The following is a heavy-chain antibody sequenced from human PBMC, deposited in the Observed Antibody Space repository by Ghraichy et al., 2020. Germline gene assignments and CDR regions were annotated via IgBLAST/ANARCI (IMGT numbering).Heavy chain of an antibody. Sequence: GGSLRLSCAASGFTFSSYWMSWVRQAPGKGLEWVAKIKQDESEKDYVASVKGRFTISRDNAKNSLYLQMNSLRAEDTAVYYCARARASMAPAEWGDWFDPWGQGTLVTVSS. CDR3: ARARASMAPAEWGDWFDP. V-gene: IGHV3-7*01. CDR1: GFTFSSYW. J-gene: IGHJ5*02. CDR2: IKQDESEK. D-gene: IGHD1-26*01.